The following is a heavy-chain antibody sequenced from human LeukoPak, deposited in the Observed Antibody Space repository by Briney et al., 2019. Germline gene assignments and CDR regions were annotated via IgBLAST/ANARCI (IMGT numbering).Heavy chain of an antibody. V-gene: IGHV3-15*01. CDR1: GFTFSNAW. CDR3: TTETYYYDSSGWRQDFDY. J-gene: IGHJ4*02. Sequence: GGSLRLSCAASGFTFSNAWMSWVRQAPGKGLEWVGRIKSKTDGGTTDYAAPVKGRFTISRDDPKNTLYLQMNSLKTEDTAVYYCTTETYYYDSSGWRQDFDYWGQGTLVTVSS. D-gene: IGHD3-22*01. CDR2: IKSKTDGGTT.